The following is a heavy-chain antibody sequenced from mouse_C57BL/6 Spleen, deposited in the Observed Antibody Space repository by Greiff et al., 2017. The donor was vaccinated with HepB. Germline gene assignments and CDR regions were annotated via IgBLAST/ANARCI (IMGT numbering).Heavy chain of an antibody. J-gene: IGHJ3*01. CDR1: GFTLSDYG. CDR3: ARGGPYDYDVAWFAY. CDR2: ISSGSSTI. Sequence: EVQLVESGGGLVKPGGSLKLSCAASGFTLSDYGMHWVRQAPEKGLEWVAYISSGSSTIYYADTVKGRFTISRDNAKNTLFLQMTSLRSEDTAMYYCARGGPYDYDVAWFAYWGQGTLVTVSA. D-gene: IGHD2-4*01. V-gene: IGHV5-17*01.